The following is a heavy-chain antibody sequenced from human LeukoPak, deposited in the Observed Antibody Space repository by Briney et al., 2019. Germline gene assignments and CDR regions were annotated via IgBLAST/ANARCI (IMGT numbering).Heavy chain of an antibody. CDR1: GYTFTNYY. CDR2: INPNLGTT. D-gene: IGHD1-26*01. CDR3: ARGLGAQGRKDFDN. Sequence: ASVKVSCKASGYTFTNYYMHWVRQAPGQGLEWMGWINPNLGTTNYAQKFQGRVTMTRDTSISTAYMELSRLGSDDTAVYYCARGLGAQGRKDFDNWGQGTLVTVSS. V-gene: IGHV1-2*02. J-gene: IGHJ4*02.